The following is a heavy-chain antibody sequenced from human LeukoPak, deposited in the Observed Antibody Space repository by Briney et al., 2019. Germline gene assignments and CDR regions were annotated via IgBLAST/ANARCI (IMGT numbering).Heavy chain of an antibody. D-gene: IGHD3-3*01. CDR1: GGSISSSNW. CDR2: IYHSGSN. J-gene: IGHJ6*03. V-gene: IGHV4-4*02. CDR3: ASGVVSIGYYYYYMDV. Sequence: SGTLSLTCAVSGGSISSSNWWSWVRQPSGKGLEWIGEIYHSGSNNYNPSLKSRVTISVYKSKTQCSMKLSSVTAADTAVYYCASGVVSIGYYYYYMDVWGKGTTVTVSS.